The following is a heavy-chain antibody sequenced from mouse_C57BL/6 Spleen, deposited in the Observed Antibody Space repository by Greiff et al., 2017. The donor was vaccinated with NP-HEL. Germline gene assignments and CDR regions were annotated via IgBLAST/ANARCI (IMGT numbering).Heavy chain of an antibody. V-gene: IGHV7-3*01. CDR2: IRNKANGYTT. D-gene: IGHD1-1*01. J-gene: IGHJ3*01. Sequence: EVQRVESGGGLVQPGGSLSLSCAASGFTFTDYYMSWVRQPPGKALEWLGFIRNKANGYTTEYSASVKGRFTISRDNSQSILYLQMNALRAEDSATYYCASSYGSSSAWFAYWGQGTLVTVSA. CDR1: GFTFTDYY. CDR3: ASSYGSSSAWFAY.